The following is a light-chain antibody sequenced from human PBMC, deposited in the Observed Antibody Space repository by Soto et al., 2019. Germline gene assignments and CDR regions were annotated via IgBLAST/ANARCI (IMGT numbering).Light chain of an antibody. CDR1: HGIRNF. CDR2: AAS. V-gene: IGKV1-27*01. J-gene: IGKJ3*01. Sequence: DIPMTQSPTSLSASVGDRVTITCRASHGIRNFVAWYQQKPGKAPKLLIYAASTLQSGVPSRFSGSGSGTDFTLTINSLQPEDVATYSCQKYSSVPVFGPGTKVEIK. CDR3: QKYSSVPV.